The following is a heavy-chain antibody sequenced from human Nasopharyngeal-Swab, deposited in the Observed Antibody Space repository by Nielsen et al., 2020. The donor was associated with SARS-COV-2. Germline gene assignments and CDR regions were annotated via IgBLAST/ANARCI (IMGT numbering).Heavy chain of an antibody. Sequence: WIRQPPGKGLEWVGFIRSTAYSGTTAYAASVKDRFTISRDNSKSIAYLQMNSLKTEDSGVYYCARDPRHYGSGWHVDYWGQGTLVTVSS. V-gene: IGHV3-49*02. D-gene: IGHD6-19*01. CDR2: IRSTAYSGTT. CDR3: ARDPRHYGSGWHVDY. J-gene: IGHJ4*02.